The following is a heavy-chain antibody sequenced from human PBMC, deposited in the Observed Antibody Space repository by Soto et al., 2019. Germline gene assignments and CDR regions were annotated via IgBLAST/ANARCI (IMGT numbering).Heavy chain of an antibody. Sequence: GGSLRLSCAASGFTFSNYGMHWVRQAPGKGLEWVAVIWSDGSNKYYADSVKGRFTISRDNSKNTLYLQMSSLRAEDTAVYYCARRGSGTYNFDYWGQGALVTVSS. CDR1: GFTFSNYG. D-gene: IGHD3-10*01. CDR3: ARRGSGTYNFDY. CDR2: IWSDGSNK. J-gene: IGHJ4*02. V-gene: IGHV3-33*01.